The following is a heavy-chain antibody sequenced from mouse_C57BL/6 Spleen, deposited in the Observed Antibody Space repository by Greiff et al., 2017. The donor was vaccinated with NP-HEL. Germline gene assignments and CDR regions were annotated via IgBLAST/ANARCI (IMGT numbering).Heavy chain of an antibody. D-gene: IGHD1-1*01. J-gene: IGHJ1*03. CDR3: ARHYYGSRDWYFDV. CDR2: IDPSDSYT. Sequence: VQLQQPGAELVKPGASVKLSCKASGYTFTSYWMQWVKQRPGQGLEWIGEIDPSDSYTNYNQKFKGKATLTVDTSSSTAYMQLSSLTSEDSAVYYCARHYYGSRDWYFDVWGTGTTVTVSS. CDR1: GYTFTSYW. V-gene: IGHV1-50*01.